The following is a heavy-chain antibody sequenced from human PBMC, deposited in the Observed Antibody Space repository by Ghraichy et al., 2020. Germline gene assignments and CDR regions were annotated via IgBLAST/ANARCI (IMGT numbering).Heavy chain of an antibody. CDR1: GGSISSSSYY. D-gene: IGHD4-17*01. V-gene: IGHV4-39*01. CDR2: IYYSGST. J-gene: IGHJ6*02. Sequence: SETLSLTCTVSGGSISSSSYYWGWIRQPPGKGLEWIGSIYYSGSTYYNPSLKSRVTISVDTSKNRFSLKLSSVTAADTAVYYCARRRRLRLFNYYYYGMDVWGQGTTVTVSS. CDR3: ARRRRLRLFNYYYYGMDV.